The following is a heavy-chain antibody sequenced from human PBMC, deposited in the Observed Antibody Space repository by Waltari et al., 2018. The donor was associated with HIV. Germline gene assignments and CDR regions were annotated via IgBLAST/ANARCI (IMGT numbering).Heavy chain of an antibody. D-gene: IGHD3-22*01. J-gene: IGHJ6*02. Sequence: QLQLQESGPGLVKPSETLSLTCTVSGGSISSSSYYWGWIRQPPGKGLEWIGSIYYSGSTYYNPSLKGRVTISVGTSKNQFSLKLSSVTAADTAVYYCARDRGHYYDSSGYYYPGYYYGMDVWGQGTTVTVSS. CDR3: ARDRGHYYDSSGYYYPGYYYGMDV. CDR2: IYYSGST. V-gene: IGHV4-39*07. CDR1: GGSISSSSYY.